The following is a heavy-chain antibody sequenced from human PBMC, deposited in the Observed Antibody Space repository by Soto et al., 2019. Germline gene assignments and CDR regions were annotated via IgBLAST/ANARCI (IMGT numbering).Heavy chain of an antibody. Sequence: QVQLVQSGAEVKKPGSSVKVSCKASGGTFNNYVVNWVRQAPGQGLEWMGWILPIFATANYAQKLQGRVTITAEKSSSTAYMELTSLRSEDTAVYYCAGRCDSTTCLGHFDYWGQGTLVTVAS. V-gene: IGHV1-69*06. CDR2: ILPIFATA. D-gene: IGHD2-2*01. J-gene: IGHJ4*02. CDR3: AGRCDSTTCLGHFDY. CDR1: GGTFNNYV.